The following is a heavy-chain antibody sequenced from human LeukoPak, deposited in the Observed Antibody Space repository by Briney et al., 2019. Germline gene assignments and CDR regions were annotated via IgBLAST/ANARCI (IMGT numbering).Heavy chain of an antibody. V-gene: IGHV4-61*02. CDR2: IYSSGST. CDR1: GGSISSGSYY. D-gene: IGHD3-10*01. CDR3: AREGLNMVRGVIPKEAWGWFDP. Sequence: SETLSLTCTVSGGSISSGSYYWNWIRQPAGKGLEWIGRIYSSGSTNYNPSLKSRVTISVDTSKNQFSLKLSSVTAADTAVYYCAREGLNMVRGVIPKEAWGWFDPWGQGTLVTVSS. J-gene: IGHJ5*02.